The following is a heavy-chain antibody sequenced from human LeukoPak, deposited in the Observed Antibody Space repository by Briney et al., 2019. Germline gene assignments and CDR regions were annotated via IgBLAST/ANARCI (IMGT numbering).Heavy chain of an antibody. CDR1: GFTFSSYA. D-gene: IGHD1-7*01. Sequence: GGSLRLSCAASGFTFSSYAMSWVRQAPGKGLEWVSAISGSGGSTYYADSVKGRFTISRDNSKNTLYLQMNSLRAEDTAVYYCAKVKGRGYNWNYYFDYWGQGTLVTVSS. V-gene: IGHV3-23*01. J-gene: IGHJ4*02. CDR2: ISGSGGST. CDR3: AKVKGRGYNWNYYFDY.